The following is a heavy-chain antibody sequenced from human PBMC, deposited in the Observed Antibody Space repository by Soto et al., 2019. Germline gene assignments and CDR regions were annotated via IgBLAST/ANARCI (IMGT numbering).Heavy chain of an antibody. CDR2: VYYSGST. V-gene: IGHV4-59*08. D-gene: IGHD4-17*01. Sequence: SETLSLTCTFSAGSISSYYWSWIRQPPGKRLEWLGYVYYSGSTNYNPSLKSRVTISIDTSKNQFSLRLSSVTAADTAVYYCARSGDFAFTGVDYWGQGTLVTVSS. J-gene: IGHJ4*02. CDR3: ARSGDFAFTGVDY. CDR1: AGSISSYY.